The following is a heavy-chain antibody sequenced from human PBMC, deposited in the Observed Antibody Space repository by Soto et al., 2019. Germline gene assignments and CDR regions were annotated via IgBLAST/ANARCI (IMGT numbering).Heavy chain of an antibody. V-gene: IGHV1-69*13. J-gene: IGHJ5*02. CDR1: GGTFSSYA. D-gene: IGHD2-2*01. Sequence: VKVSCKASGGTFSSYAISWVRQAPGQGLEWMGGIIPIFGTANYAQKFQGRVTITADESTSTAYMELSSLRSEDTAVYYCARDRYCISTSCPNNWFDPWGQGTLVTVSS. CDR2: IIPIFGTA. CDR3: ARDRYCISTSCPNNWFDP.